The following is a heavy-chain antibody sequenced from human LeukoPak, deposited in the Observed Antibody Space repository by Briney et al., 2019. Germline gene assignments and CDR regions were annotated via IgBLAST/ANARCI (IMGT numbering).Heavy chain of an antibody. CDR3: ATRGDSSGYYPPDY. J-gene: IGHJ4*02. Sequence: ASVKVSCKVSGYTLTELSMHWVRQAPGKGLEWMGGFDPEDGETIYAQKFQGRVTMTEDTSTDTAYMELSSLRSEDTAVYYCATRGDSSGYYPPDYWGQGTLVTVSS. V-gene: IGHV1-24*01. CDR2: FDPEDGET. CDR1: GYTLTELS. D-gene: IGHD3-22*01.